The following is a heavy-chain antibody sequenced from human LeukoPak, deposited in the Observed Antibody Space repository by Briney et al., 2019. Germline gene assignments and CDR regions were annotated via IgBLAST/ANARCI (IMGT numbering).Heavy chain of an antibody. CDR3: ARDGEDIVVVPAAMLGGYWYGMDV. V-gene: IGHV4-59*01. D-gene: IGHD2-2*01. J-gene: IGHJ6*02. Sequence: PSETLSLTCTVSGDSISSYYWSWIRQPPGKGLEWIGEIYYSGSTNYNPSLKSRVTISVDTSKNHFSLKVRSVTAADTAVYYCARDGEDIVVVPAAMLGGYWYGMDVWGQGTTVTVSS. CDR1: GDSISSYY. CDR2: IYYSGST.